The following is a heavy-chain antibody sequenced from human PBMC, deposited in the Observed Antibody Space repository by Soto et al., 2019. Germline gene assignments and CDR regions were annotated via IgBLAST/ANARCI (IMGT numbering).Heavy chain of an antibody. V-gene: IGHV3-23*01. CDR2: LSNSGADR. Sequence: EVQLLESGGGLVQPGGSLRLSCAASGFTFSSYVMAWVRQAPRKGLEWVSSLSNSGADRYYADSVKGRFSISRDNSINTLYVPMNNLRAEDTAVYYCAANGTTKGAFAIWGRGTMVTVSS. J-gene: IGHJ3*02. CDR1: GFTFSSYV. D-gene: IGHD4-17*01. CDR3: AANGTTKGAFAI.